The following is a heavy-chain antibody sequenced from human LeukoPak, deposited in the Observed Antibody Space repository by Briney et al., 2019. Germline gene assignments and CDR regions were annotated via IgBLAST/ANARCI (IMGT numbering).Heavy chain of an antibody. Sequence: ASVKASCKASGYTRTELSMHWVRQAPGKGLERMGGFDPEDGETIYAQKFQGRVTMTEDTSTDTAYVELSSLRSEDTAVYYCASRSYHNWFDPWGQGTLVTVSS. CDR2: FDPEDGET. V-gene: IGHV1-24*01. CDR1: GYTRTELS. CDR3: ASRSYHNWFDP. J-gene: IGHJ5*02. D-gene: IGHD1-26*01.